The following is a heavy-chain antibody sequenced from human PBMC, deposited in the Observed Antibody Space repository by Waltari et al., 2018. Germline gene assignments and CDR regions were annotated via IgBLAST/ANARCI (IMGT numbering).Heavy chain of an antibody. D-gene: IGHD2-2*01. Sequence: EVQLVESGGALVQPGGSLRLACAASGFTFSTHGMHWFRQAPGKGLVWVSRINSDGSSKSYADSVRGRFTISRDNAKNTLYLQMNSLRAEDTAVYYCARNIQAAAWGQGTLVTVSS. J-gene: IGHJ4*02. V-gene: IGHV3-74*01. CDR1: GFTFSTHG. CDR2: INSDGSSK. CDR3: ARNIQAAA.